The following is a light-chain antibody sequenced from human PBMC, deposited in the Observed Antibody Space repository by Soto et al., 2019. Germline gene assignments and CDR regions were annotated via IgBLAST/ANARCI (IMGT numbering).Light chain of an antibody. J-gene: IGKJ2*01. V-gene: IGKV3-20*01. CDR2: GAS. CDR3: QQYGSSYRYT. Sequence: EIVLTQSPGTLSLSPGERATLSCRASQSISSGYLTWYQQKPGQAPRLLIYGASSRATGIPDRFTGSGSGTDFTLTISRLEPEDFAVYYWQQYGSSYRYTFGQGTKLELK. CDR1: QSISSGY.